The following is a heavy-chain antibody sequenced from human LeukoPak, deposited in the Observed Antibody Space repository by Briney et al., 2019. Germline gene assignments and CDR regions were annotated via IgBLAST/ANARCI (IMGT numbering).Heavy chain of an antibody. CDR2: ISSSSSTI. D-gene: IGHD6-19*01. J-gene: IGHJ3*02. Sequence: GGSLRLSCAASGFTFSSYSMNWVRQAPGKGLEWVSYISSSSSTICYADSVKGRFTISRDNAKNSLYLQMNSLRDEDTAVYYCAREGPPGLWLADAFDIWGQGTMVTVSS. CDR1: GFTFSSYS. V-gene: IGHV3-48*02. CDR3: AREGPPGLWLADAFDI.